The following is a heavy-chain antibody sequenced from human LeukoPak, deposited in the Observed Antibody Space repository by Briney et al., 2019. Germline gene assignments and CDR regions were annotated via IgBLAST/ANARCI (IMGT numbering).Heavy chain of an antibody. Sequence: SETLSLTCTVSGYSISSGYYWGWIRQPPGQGLEWIGSIYHSGSTYYNPSLKSRVTISVDTYKHQFSLTVSSVPAADRAVYYCARLGGYRGSGSRSPGSWGQGPLVTVSS. CDR1: GYSISSGYY. D-gene: IGHD3-10*01. CDR2: IYHSGST. V-gene: IGHV4-38-2*02. CDR3: ARLGGYRGSGSRSPGS. J-gene: IGHJ5*02.